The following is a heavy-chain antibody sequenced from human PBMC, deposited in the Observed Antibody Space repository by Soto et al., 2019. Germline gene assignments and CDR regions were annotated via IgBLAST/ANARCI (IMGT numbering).Heavy chain of an antibody. CDR1: GGTFSSHS. J-gene: IGHJ4*02. D-gene: IGHD4-17*01. CDR2: VISLFGTA. V-gene: IGHV1-69*01. CDR3: AREVGYGDFTAALLD. Sequence: VQLMQSGAEVKKPGSSVKVSCKASGGTFSSHSINWVRQAPGQGLEWMGGVISLFGTANYAHNFKGRVTITADQSTSIAYMELNRLRSDGTAGYYCAREVGYGDFTAALLDWGQGTLVTVSS.